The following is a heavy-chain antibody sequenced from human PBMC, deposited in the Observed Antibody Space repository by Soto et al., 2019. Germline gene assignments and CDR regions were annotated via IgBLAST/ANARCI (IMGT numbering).Heavy chain of an antibody. CDR2: IYYSGST. CDR1: GGSISSGDYY. J-gene: IGHJ6*02. Sequence: SETLSHTCTVSGGSISSGDYYWSWIRQPPGKGLEWIGYIYYSGSTYYNPSLKSRVTISVDTSKNQFSLKLSSVTAADTAVYYCARDHYVYDILTGYGYYYGMDVWGQGTTVTVSS. CDR3: ARDHYVYDILTGYGYYYGMDV. V-gene: IGHV4-30-4*01. D-gene: IGHD3-9*01.